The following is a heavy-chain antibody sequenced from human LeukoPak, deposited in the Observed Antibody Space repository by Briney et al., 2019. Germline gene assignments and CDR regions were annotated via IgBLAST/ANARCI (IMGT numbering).Heavy chain of an antibody. CDR3: AKDRRPTYYSDSSGYYFRDAFDI. CDR2: ISISGSST. Sequence: GGSLRLSCAASGFTFNNYAMTWVRQAPGKGLEWVAGISISGSSTYYADSVKGRFTISRDNSKNTLYLQMNSLRAEDTAVYYCAKDRRPTYYSDSSGYYFRDAFDIWGQGTMVTVSS. J-gene: IGHJ3*02. CDR1: GFTFNNYA. D-gene: IGHD3-22*01. V-gene: IGHV3-23*01.